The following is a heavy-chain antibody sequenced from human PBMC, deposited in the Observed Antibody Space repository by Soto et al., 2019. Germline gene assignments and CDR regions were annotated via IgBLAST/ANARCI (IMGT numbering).Heavy chain of an antibody. CDR2: IYYSGST. J-gene: IGHJ3*02. CDR3: AREERDYGDWQDAFDI. CDR1: GGSISSYY. Sequence: SETLSLTCTVSGGSISSYYGSWIRQPPGKGLEWIGYIYYSGSTNYNPSLKSRVTISVDTSKNQFSLKLSSVTAADTAVYYCAREERDYGDWQDAFDIWGQGTMVTVS. D-gene: IGHD4-17*01. V-gene: IGHV4-59*01.